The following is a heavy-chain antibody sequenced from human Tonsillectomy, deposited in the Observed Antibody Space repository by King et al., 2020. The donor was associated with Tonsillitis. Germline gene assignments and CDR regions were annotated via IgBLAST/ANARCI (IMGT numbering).Heavy chain of an antibody. CDR2: MNDEGTEK. Sequence: VQLVESGGGLVQPGGSLRLSCAASGLTFSGYWMTWVRQAPGKGLEWVANMNDEGTEKNYVDSVKGRFTISRDNAKNSLYLQMNSLRAEDTAIYYCARRSCTSPACDGASWNSFANWGRGTVVTVSS. V-gene: IGHV3-7*01. D-gene: IGHD5-24*01. CDR3: ARRSCTSPACDGASWNSFAN. J-gene: IGHJ4*02. CDR1: GLTFSGYW.